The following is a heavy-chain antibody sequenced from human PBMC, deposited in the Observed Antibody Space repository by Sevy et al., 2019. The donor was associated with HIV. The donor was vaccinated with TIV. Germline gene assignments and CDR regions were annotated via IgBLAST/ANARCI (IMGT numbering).Heavy chain of an antibody. CDR1: GFIFSTYW. J-gene: IGHJ3*02. D-gene: IGHD6-25*01. CDR2: INQDGSEE. V-gene: IGHV3-7*01. CDR3: ARDRAAAHFDI. Sequence: GGSLRLSCAASGFIFSTYWMSWVRQAPGKGLEWVANINQDGSEEYYVDSVKGGFIISRDNAKKSLYLQMNSLRGEDTAVYYCARDRAAAHFDIWGQGTMVTVSS.